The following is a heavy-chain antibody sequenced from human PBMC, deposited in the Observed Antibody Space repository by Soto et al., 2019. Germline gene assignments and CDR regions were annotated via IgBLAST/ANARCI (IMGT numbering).Heavy chain of an antibody. CDR3: ADDEDGDSDFDS. V-gene: IGHV3-48*02. Sequence: GSLRLSCAASGFTFSSYGMNWVRQAPGKGLEWVSYISSSGSTIYYAEYVRGRFSISRDNAKNSLYLQMDSLRDEDTAVYFCADDEDGDSDFDSWGQGT. CDR1: GFTFSSYG. D-gene: IGHD4-17*01. CDR2: ISSSGSTI. J-gene: IGHJ4*02.